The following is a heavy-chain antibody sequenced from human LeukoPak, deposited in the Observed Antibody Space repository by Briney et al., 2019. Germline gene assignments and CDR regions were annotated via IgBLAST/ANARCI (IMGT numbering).Heavy chain of an antibody. CDR3: ARTIYSSSWYFDY. Sequence: SETLSLTCAVYGGSFSGYYWSWIRQPPGKGLEWIGEINHSGSTNYNPSLKSRVTISVDTSKNPFSLKLSSVTAADTAVYYCARTIYSSSWYFDYWGQGTLVTVSS. V-gene: IGHV4-34*01. J-gene: IGHJ4*02. CDR2: INHSGST. D-gene: IGHD6-13*01. CDR1: GGSFSGYY.